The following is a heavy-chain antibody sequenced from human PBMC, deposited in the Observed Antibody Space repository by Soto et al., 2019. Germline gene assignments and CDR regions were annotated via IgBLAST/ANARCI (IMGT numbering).Heavy chain of an antibody. CDR3: ARDLLIAAAGTGTDYYYYYGMDV. Sequence: ESGGGLVKPGGSLRLSCAASGFTFSSYSMNWVRQAPGKGLEWVSSISSSSSYIYYADSVKGRFTISRDNAKNSLYLQMNSLRAEDTAVYYCARDLLIAAAGTGTDYYYYYGMDVWGQGTTVTVSS. CDR2: ISSSSSYI. CDR1: GFTFSSYS. J-gene: IGHJ6*02. D-gene: IGHD6-13*01. V-gene: IGHV3-21*01.